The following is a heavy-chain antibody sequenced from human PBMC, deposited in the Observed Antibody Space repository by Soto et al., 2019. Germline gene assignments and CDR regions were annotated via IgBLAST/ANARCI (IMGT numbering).Heavy chain of an antibody. CDR1: GGTFSSYA. V-gene: IGHV1-69*13. J-gene: IGHJ6*02. D-gene: IGHD3-9*01. CDR3: ARDRCYVDWPPTVYGMDG. CDR2: IIPIFGTA. Sequence: GASVKVSCKASGGTFSSYAISWVRQAPGQGLEWMGGIIPIFGTANYAQKFQGRVTITADESTSTAYMELSSLRSEDTAVYYCARDRCYVDWPPTVYGMDGWGQGTTVPVSS.